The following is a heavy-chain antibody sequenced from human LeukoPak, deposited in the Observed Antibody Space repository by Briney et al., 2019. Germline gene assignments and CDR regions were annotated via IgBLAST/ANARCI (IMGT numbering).Heavy chain of an antibody. D-gene: IGHD3-10*01. CDR1: GGSFSTYY. J-gene: IGHJ4*02. CDR3: ARGQDTLRYYGSGSYYNSPFDY. CDR2: INHSGST. Sequence: PSETLSLTCAVYGGSFSTYYWSWIRQPPGKGLEWIGEINHSGSTNYNPSLKSRVTISVDTSKNQFSLKLSSVTAADTAVYYCARGQDTLRYYGSGSYYNSPFDYWGQGTLVTVSS. V-gene: IGHV4-34*01.